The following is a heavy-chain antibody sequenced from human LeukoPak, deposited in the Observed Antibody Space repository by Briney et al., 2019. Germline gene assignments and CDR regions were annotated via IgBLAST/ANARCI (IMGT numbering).Heavy chain of an antibody. D-gene: IGHD4-11*01. J-gene: IGHJ2*01. CDR2: LEYDGTSN. CDR3: ARGKSWSTVTTAGRYWYFDL. V-gene: IGHV3-30*02. Sequence: PGESLRLSCAASGLIFSKYGMHWVRQTPGKGLEWVSFLEYDGTSNYLDSVKGRFTISRDNSKNTLYLQMHSLRDEDTAVYYCARGKSWSTVTTAGRYWYFDLWGRGTLVTVSS. CDR1: GLIFSKYG.